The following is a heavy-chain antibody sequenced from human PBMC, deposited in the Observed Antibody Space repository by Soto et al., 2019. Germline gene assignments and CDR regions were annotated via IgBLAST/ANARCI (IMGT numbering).Heavy chain of an antibody. V-gene: IGHV3-74*01. D-gene: IGHD2-21*01. CDR3: ARDGEGY. Sequence: EVQLVESGGGLVQSGGSLRLSCAASGFTFSSNWMHWVRQVPGKGLVWVSRINTDGSATNYADSVKGRFTTSRDNAKNMLYLQMNSLRVEDTAVYYCARDGEGYWGQGTLVTVSS. CDR2: INTDGSAT. J-gene: IGHJ4*02. CDR1: GFTFSSNW.